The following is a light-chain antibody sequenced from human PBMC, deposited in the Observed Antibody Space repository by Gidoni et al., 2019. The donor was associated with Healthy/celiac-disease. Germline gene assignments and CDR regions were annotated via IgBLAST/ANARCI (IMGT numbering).Light chain of an antibody. Sequence: EIVLTQSPATLSLSPGERATLSCRASQSIGNYLIWHQQKPGQAPRVLIYDASNRATGIPARFLAGGSGTDFTLTISSLEPEDFAVYYCQQRSSWPITFGQGTRLEI. J-gene: IGKJ5*01. CDR1: QSIGNY. CDR3: QQRSSWPIT. V-gene: IGKV3-11*01. CDR2: DAS.